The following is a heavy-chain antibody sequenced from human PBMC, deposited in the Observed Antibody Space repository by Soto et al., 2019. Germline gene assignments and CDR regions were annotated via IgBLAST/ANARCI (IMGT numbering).Heavy chain of an antibody. CDR1: GGSISSGGYY. V-gene: IGHV4-61*08. D-gene: IGHD5-18*01. Sequence: SETLSLTCTVSGGSISSGGYYWSWIRQHPGKGLEWIGYIYYSGSTNYNPSLKSRVTISVDTSKNQFSLKLSSVNAADTAVYYCARPLYSYGPMDVWGQGTTVTVSS. CDR3: ARPLYSYGPMDV. CDR2: IYYSGST. J-gene: IGHJ6*02.